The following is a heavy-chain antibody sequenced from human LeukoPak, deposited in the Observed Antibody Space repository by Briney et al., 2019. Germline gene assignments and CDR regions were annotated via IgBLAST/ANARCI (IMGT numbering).Heavy chain of an antibody. CDR1: GGTFSSYT. J-gene: IGHJ4*02. CDR3: ARSEIATIAADY. D-gene: IGHD5-24*01. CDR2: IIAILGIA. V-gene: IGHV1-69*02. Sequence: SVKVSCKASGGTFSSYTISWVRQAPGQGLEWMGRIIAILGIANYAQKFQGRVTITADKATSTAYMELSSLRSEDTAVYYCARSEIATIAADYWGQGTLVTVSS.